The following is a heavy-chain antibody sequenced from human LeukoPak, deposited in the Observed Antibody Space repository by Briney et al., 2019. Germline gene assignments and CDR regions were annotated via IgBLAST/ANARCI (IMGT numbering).Heavy chain of an antibody. V-gene: IGHV4-39*07. Sequence: SETLSLTCTVSGGSISSSSYYWGWIRQPPGKGLEWIGSIYYSGSTYYNPSLKSRVTISVDTSKNQFSLKLSSVTAADTAVYYCARISPNYGSADKGFDYWGQGTLVTVSS. CDR3: ARISPNYGSADKGFDY. CDR1: GGSISSSSYY. CDR2: IYYSGST. D-gene: IGHD3-10*01. J-gene: IGHJ4*02.